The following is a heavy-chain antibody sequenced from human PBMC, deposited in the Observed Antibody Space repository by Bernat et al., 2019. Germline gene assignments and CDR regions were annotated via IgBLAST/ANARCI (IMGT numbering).Heavy chain of an antibody. J-gene: IGHJ4*02. CDR3: ARRKHHDY. V-gene: IGHV3-53*02. CDR2: IYSGGNT. CDR1: GFTVSTNY. Sequence: EVQLVETGGGLIQPGGSLRLSCAASGFTVSTNYMSWVRQAPGKGLEWVSAIYSGGNTYYAGSVKGRFDIARDNSKNTLYLQMSSLRAEDTAVYYCARRKHHDYWGQGTLVTVSS. D-gene: IGHD1-14*01.